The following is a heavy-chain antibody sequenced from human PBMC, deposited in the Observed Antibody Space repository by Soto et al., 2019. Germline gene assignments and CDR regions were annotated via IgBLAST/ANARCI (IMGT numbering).Heavy chain of an antibody. Sequence: ASVKVSCKASGYSFTTHDITWLRQAPGKGLEWVGGISTDRGDTIYPQNLQGRVTMTTDSSTSTVYMELKSLRSDDTAVYYCARDDLNRGGKYFDYWGQGTRVTVS. CDR3: ARDDLNRGGKYFDY. V-gene: IGHV1-18*01. D-gene: IGHD2-15*01. J-gene: IGHJ4*02. CDR1: GYSFTTHD. CDR2: ISTDRGDT.